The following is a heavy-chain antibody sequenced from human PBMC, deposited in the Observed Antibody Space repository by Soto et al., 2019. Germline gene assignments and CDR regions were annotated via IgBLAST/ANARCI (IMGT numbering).Heavy chain of an antibody. V-gene: IGHV3-73*01. Sequence: GGSLRLSCAASGFTFSSSAMHWVRQASGKGLEWVGRIRSKANSYATAYAASVKGRFTISRDDSKNTAYLQMNSLKTEDTAVYYCTRLTPSGFDYWGQGTLVTVSS. CDR3: TRLTPSGFDY. J-gene: IGHJ4*02. CDR1: GFTFSSSA. D-gene: IGHD3-10*01. CDR2: IRSKANSYAT.